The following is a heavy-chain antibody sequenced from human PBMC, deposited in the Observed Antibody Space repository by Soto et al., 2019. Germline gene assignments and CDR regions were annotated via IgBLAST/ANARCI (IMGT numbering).Heavy chain of an antibody. Sequence: SETLSLTCTVSGDSISSDDYYWTWIRQPPGKGLEWIGYIYYSGRTDYNPSLKSRLMISIDTSKNQLSLNLNSVSAADTALYYYTRDRSTSPDYFDSWGQGTLVTVSS. CDR3: TRDRSTSPDYFDS. J-gene: IGHJ4*02. CDR2: IYYSGRT. V-gene: IGHV4-30-4*01. D-gene: IGHD6-6*01. CDR1: GDSISSDDYY.